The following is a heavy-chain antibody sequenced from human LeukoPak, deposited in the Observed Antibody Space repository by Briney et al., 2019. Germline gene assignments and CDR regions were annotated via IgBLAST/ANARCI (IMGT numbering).Heavy chain of an antibody. CDR1: GFTFSNYG. CDR3: AKGYGFDSSGSEHYFEN. J-gene: IGHJ4*02. Sequence: RRSLRLSCAASGFTFSNYGIHWVRQAPGKGLEWVAVISYEGSNKYYAESVKGRFTISRDNSKNTLYLQMNSLRAEDTAVYYCAKGYGFDSSGSEHYFENWGQGILVTVS. D-gene: IGHD3-22*01. V-gene: IGHV3-30*18. CDR2: ISYEGSNK.